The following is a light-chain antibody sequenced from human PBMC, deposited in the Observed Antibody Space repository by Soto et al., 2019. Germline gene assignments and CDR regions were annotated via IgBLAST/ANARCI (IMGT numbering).Light chain of an antibody. CDR1: SSDIGSYYL. J-gene: IGLJ1*01. CDR3: CSFADFTYV. CDR2: EVT. Sequence: QSVLTQPASVSGSPGQSITISCTRTSSDIGSYYLVSWYQQHPGTAPKLIIYEVTKRPSGVSTRFSGSKSGNTASLTISGLQAVDEADYYCCSFADFTYVFGTGTKVTVL. V-gene: IGLV2-23*02.